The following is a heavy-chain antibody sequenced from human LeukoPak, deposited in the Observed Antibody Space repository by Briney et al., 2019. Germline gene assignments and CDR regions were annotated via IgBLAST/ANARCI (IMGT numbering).Heavy chain of an antibody. CDR1: GGTFSSYA. V-gene: IGHV1-69*13. D-gene: IGHD3-22*01. CDR3: ARNYYDSSGYYPFDY. Sequence: SVKVSCKASGGTFSSYAISWVRQAPGQGLEWMGGIIPIFGTANYAQKFQGRVTITADESTTTIYMELSSLRSEDTAVYYCARNYYDSSGYYPFDYWGQGTLVTVSS. J-gene: IGHJ4*02. CDR2: IIPIFGTA.